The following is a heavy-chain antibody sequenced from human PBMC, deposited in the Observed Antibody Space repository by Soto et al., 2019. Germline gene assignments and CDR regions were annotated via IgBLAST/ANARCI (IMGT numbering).Heavy chain of an antibody. CDR3: ARAFSPHLYCGYDGSGPFDY. CDR1: GYTFTSYG. D-gene: IGHD5-12*01. J-gene: IGHJ4*02. CDR2: ISAYNGNT. V-gene: IGHV1-18*01. Sequence: ASVKVSCKASGYTFTSYGISWVRQAPGQGLEWMGWISAYNGNTNYAQKLQGRVTMTTDTSTSTAYMELRSLRSDDTAVYYCARAFSPHLYCGYDGSGPFDYWGQGTLVTVSS.